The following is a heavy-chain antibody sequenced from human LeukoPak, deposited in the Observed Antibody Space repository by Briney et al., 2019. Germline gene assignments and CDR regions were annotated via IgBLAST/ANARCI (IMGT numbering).Heavy chain of an antibody. CDR2: IYYSGST. D-gene: IGHD1-26*01. CDR3: ASSGSYYYYFDY. J-gene: IGHJ4*02. V-gene: IGHV4-59*01. CDR1: GGSISSYY. Sequence: SETLSLTCTVSGGSISSYYWSWIRQPPGKGLEWIGYIYYSGSTNYKPSLKSRVTISVDTSKNQFSLKLSSVTAADTAVYYCASSGSYYYYFDYWGQGTLVTVSS.